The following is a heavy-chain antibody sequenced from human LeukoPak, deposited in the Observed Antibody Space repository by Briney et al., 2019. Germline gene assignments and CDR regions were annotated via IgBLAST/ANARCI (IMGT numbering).Heavy chain of an antibody. Sequence: GGSLRLSCAASGFTFSSYEMNWVRQAPGKGLEWVSYISSSGSTIYYADSVKGRFTISRDNAKNSLYLQMNSLRAEDTAVYYCARDPAAVSSGSTMFAYWGQGTLVSVSS. D-gene: IGHD3-22*01. CDR2: ISSSGSTI. CDR3: ARDPAAVSSGSTMFAY. CDR1: GFTFSSYE. J-gene: IGHJ4*02. V-gene: IGHV3-48*03.